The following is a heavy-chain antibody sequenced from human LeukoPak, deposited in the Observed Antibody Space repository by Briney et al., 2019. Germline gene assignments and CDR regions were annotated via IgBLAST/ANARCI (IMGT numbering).Heavy chain of an antibody. D-gene: IGHD5-24*01. CDR2: ISYDGSNK. Sequence: GGSLRLSRAASGFTFSSYSMQWVRQAPGKGLEWVAVISYDGSNKYYADSVKGRFTVSRDNSKNTLYLQINSPRAEDTAMFHCARDGYNFAFDYWGQGTLVTVSS. CDR1: GFTFSSYS. CDR3: ARDGYNFAFDY. J-gene: IGHJ4*02. V-gene: IGHV3-30-3*01.